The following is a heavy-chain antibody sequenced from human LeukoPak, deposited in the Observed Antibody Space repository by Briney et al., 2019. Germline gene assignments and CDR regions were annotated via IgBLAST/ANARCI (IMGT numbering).Heavy chain of an antibody. V-gene: IGHV4-4*02. CDR2: VNLQGST. CDR1: GGSISNTNW. J-gene: IGHJ4*02. CDR3: AREGGPYRPLDY. Sequence: SETLSLTCGVSGGSISNTNWWTWVRPPPGKGPEWTGEVNLQGSTNYNPSLKSRVPISVDKSENHISLKLPSVPAADTAVYYCAREGGPYRPLDYSGQGTLVTVAS.